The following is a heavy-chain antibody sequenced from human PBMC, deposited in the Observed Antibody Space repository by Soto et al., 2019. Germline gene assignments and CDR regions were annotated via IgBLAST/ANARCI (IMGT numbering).Heavy chain of an antibody. CDR2: ISAYNGHT. CDR3: ARSSGSAYWFDP. J-gene: IGHJ5*02. D-gene: IGHD6-6*01. CDR1: GYTFASYG. V-gene: IGHV1-18*01. Sequence: ASLKVSCKASGYTFASYGISWVRQAPGQGLEWMGWISAYNGHTNYAQKLQGRVTMTTDTSTSTAYMELRSLRSDDTAVYYCARSSGSAYWFDPWGQGTLVTVSS.